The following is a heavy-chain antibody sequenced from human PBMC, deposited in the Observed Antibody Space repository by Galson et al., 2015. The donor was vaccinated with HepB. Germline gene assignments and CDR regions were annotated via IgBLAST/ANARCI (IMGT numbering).Heavy chain of an antibody. CDR3: AKLDIVGTTNGNLDY. CDR2: ITGGGGTT. D-gene: IGHD2-2*03. J-gene: IGHJ4*02. Sequence: SLRLSCAASGFTFSHFAMNWVRQAPGKGLEWISVITGGGGTTYYADSVNGRFTISRDNSRNRLYLQMHSLRAEDTAVYYCAKLDIVGTTNGNLDYWGQGTLVTVSS. V-gene: IGHV3-23*01. CDR1: GFTFSHFA.